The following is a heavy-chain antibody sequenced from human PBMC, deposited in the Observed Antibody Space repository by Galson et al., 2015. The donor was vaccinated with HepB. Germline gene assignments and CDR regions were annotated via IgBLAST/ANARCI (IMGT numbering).Heavy chain of an antibody. Sequence: SVKVSCKASGYTVTGYYMHWVRQAPGQGLEWMGWINPNSGGTNYAQKFQGRVTMTRDTSISTAYMELSRLRSDDTAVYYCARNYCSSTSCLSWDAFDIWGQGTMVTVSS. D-gene: IGHD2-2*01. CDR3: ARNYCSSTSCLSWDAFDI. CDR1: GYTVTGYY. J-gene: IGHJ3*02. CDR2: INPNSGGT. V-gene: IGHV1-2*02.